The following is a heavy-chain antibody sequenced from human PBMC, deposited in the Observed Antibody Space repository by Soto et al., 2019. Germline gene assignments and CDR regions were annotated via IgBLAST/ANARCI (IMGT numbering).Heavy chain of an antibody. CDR1: GLGVRNNY. Sequence: EVRLEESGGGLIQPGGSLRLSCTAYGLGVRNNYMSWVRQAPGMGLEWVSVIYNDGTTYYADSVKGRFTLSSDTSKNTLSLLMDSLRAEDTAVYYCVRPLPSGRNYGMDVWGQGTTVTVSS. V-gene: IGHV3-53*01. CDR2: IYNDGTT. D-gene: IGHD3-10*01. CDR3: VRPLPSGRNYGMDV. J-gene: IGHJ6*02.